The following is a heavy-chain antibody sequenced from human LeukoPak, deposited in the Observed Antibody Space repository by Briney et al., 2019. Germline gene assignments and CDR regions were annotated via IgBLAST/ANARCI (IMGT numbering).Heavy chain of an antibody. CDR1: GLSFSSFG. CDR2: ISYDGSNK. D-gene: IGHD2-15*01. V-gene: IGHV3-30-3*02. Sequence: GRSLRLSCAASGLSFSSFGFHWVRQAPGKGLEWVAVISYDGSNKYYADSVKGRFTISRDNSKNTLYLQMNSLGAEDTAVYYCAKRYCSGGSCYSDHWGQGTLVTVSS. CDR3: AKRYCSGGSCYSDH. J-gene: IGHJ4*02.